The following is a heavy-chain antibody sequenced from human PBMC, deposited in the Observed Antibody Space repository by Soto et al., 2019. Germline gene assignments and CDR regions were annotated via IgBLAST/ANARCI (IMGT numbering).Heavy chain of an antibody. CDR1: GGSISSGDYY. Sequence: SETLSLTCTVFGGSISSGDYYWSWIRQPPGKGLEWIGYIYYSGSTYYNPSLKSRVTISVDTSKNQFSLKLSSVTAADTAVYYCARANFDFWSGPPYGMDVWGQGTTVTVSS. CDR2: IYYSGST. J-gene: IGHJ6*02. V-gene: IGHV4-30-4*01. D-gene: IGHD3-3*01. CDR3: ARANFDFWSGPPYGMDV.